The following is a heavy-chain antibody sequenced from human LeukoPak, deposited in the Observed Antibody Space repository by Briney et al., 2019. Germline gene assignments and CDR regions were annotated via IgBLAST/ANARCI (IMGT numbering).Heavy chain of an antibody. CDR1: GFTFMNYA. Sequence: GGSLRLSCATSGFTFMNYAMSWVRQAPGKGLEWVSGINWNGGSTGYADSVKGRFTISRDNAKNSLYLQMNSLRAEDTALYYCARAAYYDFWSGYYDYYYYYMDVWGKGTTVTVSS. V-gene: IGHV3-20*04. CDR3: ARAAYYDFWSGYYDYYYYYMDV. D-gene: IGHD3-3*01. CDR2: INWNGGST. J-gene: IGHJ6*03.